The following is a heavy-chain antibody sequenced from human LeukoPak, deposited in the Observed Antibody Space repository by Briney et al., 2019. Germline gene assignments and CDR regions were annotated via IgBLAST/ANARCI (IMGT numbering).Heavy chain of an antibody. D-gene: IGHD3-22*01. CDR2: IYTSGST. CDR1: GGSISSYY. J-gene: IGHJ4*02. V-gene: IGHV4-4*07. Sequence: PSETLSLTCTVSGGSISSYYWSWIRQPAGKGLEWIGRIYTSGSTNYNPSLKSRVTMSVDTSKNQFSLKLSSVTAADTAVYYCAGDKRHYYDSSGYLFDYWGQGTLVTVSS. CDR3: AGDKRHYYDSSGYLFDY.